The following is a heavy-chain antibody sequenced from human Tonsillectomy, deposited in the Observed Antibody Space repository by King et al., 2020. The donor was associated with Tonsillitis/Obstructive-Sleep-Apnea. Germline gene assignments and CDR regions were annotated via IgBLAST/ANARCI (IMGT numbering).Heavy chain of an antibody. D-gene: IGHD5-24*01. Sequence: VQLVESGRGLAQPGGSLRLSCAASGFTFSGYAMTWVRQAPGKGLKWVSVINGSGGDTYYADSVKGRFTISSDNSQNTLYRKTKSQRTEDTAVHYCAKGAISGYIIYNYFDYYMDGWGKGTTVTVSS. V-gene: IGHV3-23*04. CDR2: INGSGGDT. CDR3: AKGAISGYIIYNYFDYYMDG. CDR1: GFTFSGYA. J-gene: IGHJ6*03.